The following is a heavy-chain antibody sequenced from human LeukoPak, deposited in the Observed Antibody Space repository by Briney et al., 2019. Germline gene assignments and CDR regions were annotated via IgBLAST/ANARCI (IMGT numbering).Heavy chain of an antibody. J-gene: IGHJ4*02. V-gene: IGHV4-38-2*02. CDR1: GYSISSGYY. CDR3: ARKGDYSGSYYVAY. Sequence: SETLSLTCTVSGYSISSGYYWGWIRQPPGKGLEWIGSIYHSGSTYYNPSLKSRVTISVDTSKNQFSLKLSSVTAADTAVYYCARKGDYSGSYYVAYWGQGTLVTVSS. CDR2: IYHSGST. D-gene: IGHD1-26*01.